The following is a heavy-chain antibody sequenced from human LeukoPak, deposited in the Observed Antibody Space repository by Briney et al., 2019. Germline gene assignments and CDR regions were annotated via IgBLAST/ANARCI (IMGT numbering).Heavy chain of an antibody. CDR2: IRSKANSYAT. CDR1: GCTFSGSA. J-gene: IGHJ6*02. Sequence: GGSLRLSCAASGCTFSGSAMHWVRQASGKGLEWVGRIRSKANSYATAYAASVKGRFTISRDDSKNTAYLQMNSLKTEDTAVYYCTLRNYYYYGMDVWGQGTTVTVSS. V-gene: IGHV3-73*01. CDR3: TLRNYYYYGMDV.